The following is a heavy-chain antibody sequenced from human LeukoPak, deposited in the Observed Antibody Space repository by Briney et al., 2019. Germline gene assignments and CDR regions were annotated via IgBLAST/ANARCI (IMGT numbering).Heavy chain of an antibody. V-gene: IGHV4-34*01. J-gene: IGHJ4*02. CDR1: GGSFSGYY. Sequence: KSSETLSLTCAVYGGSFSGYYWSWIRQPPGKGLGWIGEINHSGSTNYNPSLKSRVTMSVDTSKNQFSLKLSSVTALDTAVYYCARKIASVGYFDYWGQGTLVTVSS. CDR2: INHSGST. CDR3: ARKIASVGYFDY. D-gene: IGHD6-13*01.